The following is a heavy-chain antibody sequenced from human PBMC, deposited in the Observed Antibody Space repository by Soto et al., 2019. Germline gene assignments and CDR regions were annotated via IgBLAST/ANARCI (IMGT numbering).Heavy chain of an antibody. J-gene: IGHJ6*02. Sequence: GGSLRLSCAASGFTFGSYSMNWFRQAPGKGLEWVSSISSGSSYIYYADSVKGRFTISRDNAKNSLYLQMNSLRAEDTAVYYCARSSGGSGKLWNYYGMDVWGQGTTVTV. CDR3: ARSSGGSGKLWNYYGMDV. V-gene: IGHV3-21*06. CDR1: GFTFGSYS. CDR2: ISSGSSYI. D-gene: IGHD3-10*01.